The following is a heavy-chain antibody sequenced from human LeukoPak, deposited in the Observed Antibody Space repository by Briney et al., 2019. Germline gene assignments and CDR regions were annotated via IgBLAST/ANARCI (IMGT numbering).Heavy chain of an antibody. D-gene: IGHD3-10*01. V-gene: IGHV4-38-2*02. CDR2: IYHSGST. Sequence: PSETLSLTCTVSGYSITSGFYWGWIRQPPGKGLEWIGTIYHSGSTYYNSSLKGRVTISVDTSKNQFSLKLSSVTAADTAVYYCARDEGDITMVRGVIIMGFDPWGQGTLVTVSS. CDR1: GYSITSGFY. J-gene: IGHJ5*02. CDR3: ARDEGDITMVRGVIIMGFDP.